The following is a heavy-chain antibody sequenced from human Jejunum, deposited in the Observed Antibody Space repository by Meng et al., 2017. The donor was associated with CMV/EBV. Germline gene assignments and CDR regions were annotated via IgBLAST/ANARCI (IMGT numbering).Heavy chain of an antibody. V-gene: IGHV3-48*04. D-gene: IGHD3-16*01. J-gene: IGHJ6*02. CDR2: ISSRSNTI. CDR3: ARGGRGNYYYYYGMDV. Sequence: TFSDYSMTWVRPAPGKGLGWVAYISSRSNTIYYADSVKGRFTIARDNAKNSLYLQMNSLRAEDTAVYYCARGGRGNYYYYYGMDVWGQGTTVTVSS. CDR1: TFSDYS.